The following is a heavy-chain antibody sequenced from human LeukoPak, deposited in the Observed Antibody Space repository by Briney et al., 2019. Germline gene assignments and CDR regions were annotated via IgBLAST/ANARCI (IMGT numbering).Heavy chain of an antibody. CDR2: ISWNSGSI. CDR1: GFTFDDYA. J-gene: IGHJ4*02. V-gene: IGHV3-9*01. D-gene: IGHD3-22*01. CDR3: AKGGPTYYYDSSGYPFDY. Sequence: QAGGSLRLSCAASGFTFDDYAMHWVRQAPGKGLEWVSGISWNSGSIGYADSVKGRFTISSDNPKNSLYLQMNSLRAEDTALYYCAKGGPTYYYDSSGYPFDYWGQGTLVTVSS.